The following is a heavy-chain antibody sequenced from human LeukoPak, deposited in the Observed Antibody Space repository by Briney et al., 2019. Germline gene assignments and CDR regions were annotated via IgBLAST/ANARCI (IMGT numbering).Heavy chain of an antibody. D-gene: IGHD3-22*01. V-gene: IGHV4-39*07. CDR3: ARDLRGYDSSGYYIV. CDR1: GGSISSSSYY. Sequence: KPSETLSLTCTVSGGSISSSSYYWGWIRQPPGKGLERIGSIYYSGSTYYNPSLKSRVTISVDTSKNQFSLKLSSVTAADTAVHYCARDLRGYDSSGYYIVWGQGTLVAVSS. J-gene: IGHJ4*02. CDR2: IYYSGST.